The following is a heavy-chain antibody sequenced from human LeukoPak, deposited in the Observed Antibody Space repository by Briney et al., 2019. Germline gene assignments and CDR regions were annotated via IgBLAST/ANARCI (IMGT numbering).Heavy chain of an antibody. CDR3: ARAPPSQVGAMHFDY. CDR2: IIPIFGTA. CDR1: GGTFSSYA. Sequence: ASVKVSCKASGGTFSSYAISWVRQAPGQGLEWMGGIIPIFGTANYAQKFQGRVTITADESTSTAYMELSSLRSEDTAVYYCARAPPSQVGAMHFDYWGQGTLVTVSS. J-gene: IGHJ4*02. D-gene: IGHD1-26*01. V-gene: IGHV1-69*13.